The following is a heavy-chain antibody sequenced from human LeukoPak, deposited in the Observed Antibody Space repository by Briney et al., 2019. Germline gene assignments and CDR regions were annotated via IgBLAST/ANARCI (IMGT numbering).Heavy chain of an antibody. Sequence: PGGSLRLSCAASGFTFSSYGMHWVRQAPGKGLEWVAVISYDGSNKYYADSVKGRFTISRDNSKSTLYLQMNSLRAEDTAIYYCAKDRGYWGQGTLVTVSS. V-gene: IGHV3-30*18. CDR1: GFTFSSYG. CDR3: AKDRGY. J-gene: IGHJ4*02. CDR2: ISYDGSNK.